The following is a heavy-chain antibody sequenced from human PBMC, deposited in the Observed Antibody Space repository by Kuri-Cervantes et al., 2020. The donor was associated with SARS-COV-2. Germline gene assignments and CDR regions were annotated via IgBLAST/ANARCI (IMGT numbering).Heavy chain of an antibody. CDR3: AKDSGVGIAVYYFDY. CDR1: GFTFQDYG. J-gene: IGHJ4*02. Sequence: GGSLRLSCAASGFTFQDYGLTWVRQAPGKELEWVAGIDWNGISTGYADSVKGRFTISRDNSKNTLYLQMNSLRAEDTAVYYCAKDSGVGIAVYYFDYWGQGTLVTVSS. V-gene: IGHV3-20*04. D-gene: IGHD6-19*01. CDR2: IDWNGIST.